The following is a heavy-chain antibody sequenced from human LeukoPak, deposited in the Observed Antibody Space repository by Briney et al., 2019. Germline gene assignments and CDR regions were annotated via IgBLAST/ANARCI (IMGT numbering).Heavy chain of an antibody. CDR1: GGSFSGYY. Sequence: SETLSLTCAVYGGSFSGYYWSWIRRPPGKGLEWIGEINHSGSTNYNPSLKSRVTISVDTSKNQFSLKLSSVTAADTAVYYCARGSPLGVNWFDPWGQGTLVTASS. D-gene: IGHD2-8*01. CDR2: INHSGST. CDR3: ARGSPLGVNWFDP. J-gene: IGHJ5*02. V-gene: IGHV4-34*01.